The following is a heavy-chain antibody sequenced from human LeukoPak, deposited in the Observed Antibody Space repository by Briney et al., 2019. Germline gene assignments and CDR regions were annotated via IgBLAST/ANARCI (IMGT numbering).Heavy chain of an antibody. D-gene: IGHD1-26*01. Sequence: ASVKVSCKASGYTFTGYYMHWVRQAPGQGLEWMGWINPNSGGTNYAQKFQGWATMTRDTSISTAYMELSRLRSDDTAVYYCARGGRYYTRWQYYFDYWGQGTLVTVSS. CDR2: INPNSGGT. V-gene: IGHV1-2*04. CDR1: GYTFTGYY. CDR3: ARGGRYYTRWQYYFDY. J-gene: IGHJ4*02.